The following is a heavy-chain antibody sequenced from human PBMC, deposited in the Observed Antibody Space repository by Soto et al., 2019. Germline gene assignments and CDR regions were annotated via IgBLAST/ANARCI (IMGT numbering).Heavy chain of an antibody. D-gene: IGHD3-16*01. Sequence: GGSLRLSCAVSGFTFSSFAMSWVRQAPGKGLEWVSVISSSGGTTYYADSVKGRFTISRDNSKNTLYLQMNSLRAEDTAVYYCARDYSYACDYWGQGPLVTVSS. CDR3: ARDYSYACDY. J-gene: IGHJ4*02. CDR1: GFTFSSFA. CDR2: ISSSGGTT. V-gene: IGHV3-23*01.